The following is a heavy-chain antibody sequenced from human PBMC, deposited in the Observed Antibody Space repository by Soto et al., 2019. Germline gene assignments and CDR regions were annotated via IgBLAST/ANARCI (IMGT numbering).Heavy chain of an antibody. Sequence: QVQLAESGGGVVQPGRSLRLSCAATGFTFSNYGMHWVRQAPGKGLEWVAVILKDGSEQKYADSMKGRFTISRDNSENTLYLHTNSLRAEDTAVYYCARDDDCPDNAFDYWGQGTLVTVSS. CDR1: GFTFSNYG. V-gene: IGHV3-33*01. CDR2: ILKDGSEQ. J-gene: IGHJ4*02. D-gene: IGHD2-21*02. CDR3: ARDDDCPDNAFDY.